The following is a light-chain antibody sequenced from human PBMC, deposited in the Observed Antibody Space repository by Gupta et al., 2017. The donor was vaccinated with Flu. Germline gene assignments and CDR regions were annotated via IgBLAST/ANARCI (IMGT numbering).Light chain of an antibody. CDR2: EAS. V-gene: IGKV1-5*03. Sequence: DIQMTQSPSTLSASVGDRVTITCRASQSINIWLAWYQQTPNKAPKLLIYEASSLGSGVPSRFSGSGSGTEFTLTISSLQPEDFATYYCQQDNSFPYIFGQGTKLEI. CDR3: QQDNSFPYI. CDR1: QSINIW. J-gene: IGKJ2*01.